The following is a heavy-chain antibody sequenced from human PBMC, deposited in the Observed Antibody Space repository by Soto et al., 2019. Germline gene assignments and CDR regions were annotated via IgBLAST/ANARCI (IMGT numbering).Heavy chain of an antibody. V-gene: IGHV1-69*13. CDR3: ARGKGMEENYYYYGLDI. Sequence: ASVKVSCKASGGTFSSYSINWVRQAPGQGLEWMGEIIPIFGTANYAQKFQGRVTITADESTSTAYMELSSLRSEDTAVYYCARGKGMEENYYYYGLDIWGQGTTVTVSS. CDR2: IIPIFGTA. J-gene: IGHJ6*02. D-gene: IGHD1-1*01. CDR1: GGTFSSYS.